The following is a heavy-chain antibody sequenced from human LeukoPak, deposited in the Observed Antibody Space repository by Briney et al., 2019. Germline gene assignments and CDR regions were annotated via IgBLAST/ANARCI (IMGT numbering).Heavy chain of an antibody. Sequence: GGSLRLSCVVSGFTFNNHWMSWVRQAPGKGLEWVSAICGSGGCTYYADSVKGRFTISRDNSKNTLYLQMNSLRAEDTAVYFCAKDNGQWLGLFDYWGQGTLVTVSS. CDR1: GFTFNNHW. D-gene: IGHD6-19*01. J-gene: IGHJ4*02. CDR2: ICGSGGCT. CDR3: AKDNGQWLGLFDY. V-gene: IGHV3-23*01.